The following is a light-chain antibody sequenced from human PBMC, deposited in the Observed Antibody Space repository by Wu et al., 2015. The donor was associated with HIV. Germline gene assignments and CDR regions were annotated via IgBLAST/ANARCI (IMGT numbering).Light chain of an antibody. Sequence: DIVLTQSPGTLSLSPGERATLSCRTSQSVNNNYLAWYQQRPGQAPRLIIYGASNRATGIPDRFSGSGSRTDFTLTISRLEPEDFAVYYCQQYGSSPRLTFGGGTKVEIK. CDR3: QQYGSSPRLT. CDR2: GAS. J-gene: IGKJ4*01. V-gene: IGKV3-20*01. CDR1: QSVNNNY.